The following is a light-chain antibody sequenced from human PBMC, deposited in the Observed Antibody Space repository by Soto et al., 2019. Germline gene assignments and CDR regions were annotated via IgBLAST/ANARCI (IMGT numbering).Light chain of an antibody. J-gene: IGKJ3*01. CDR3: QQYGSSPFT. V-gene: IGKV3-20*01. CDR2: GAS. Sequence: EIVLTQSPGTLSLSPGESTTLSCRASQSVTGTYLAWYQQRLGQAPSLLIYGASSRATGIPARFSGSGSGTDFTLTISRLEPEDFAVYYCQQYGSSPFTFGPGTKVDIK. CDR1: QSVTGTY.